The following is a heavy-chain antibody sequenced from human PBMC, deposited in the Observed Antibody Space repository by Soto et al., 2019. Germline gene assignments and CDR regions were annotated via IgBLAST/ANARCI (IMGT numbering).Heavy chain of an antibody. D-gene: IGHD1-1*01. Sequence: SETLCLTCAGYGLSFIGYDWSWVRQPPGKGLEWIGEINRSGITNYNPSLKSRVTISVDTSKNQFSLKLSSVTAADTAVYYCARSPQLKDCSWSAYNEGVQHWGPEILV. CDR3: ARSPQLKDCSWSAYNEGVQH. CDR2: INRSGIT. J-gene: IGHJ4*02. V-gene: IGHV4-34*01. CDR1: GLSFIGYD.